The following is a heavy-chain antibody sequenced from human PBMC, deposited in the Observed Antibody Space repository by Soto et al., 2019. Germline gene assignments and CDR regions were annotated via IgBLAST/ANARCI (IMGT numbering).Heavy chain of an antibody. V-gene: IGHV3-23*01. Sequence: PGVSLRLSCAASGFTFSSYAMNWVRQSPGEGLEWVSFISGGGDYTYYADSVKGRFTISRDSSTNTPYLQMNTLRAEDTAVYYCTTGGTFDSCGLGTLGTV. CDR2: ISGGGDYT. D-gene: IGHD5-12*01. CDR1: GFTFSSYA. J-gene: IGHJ4*02. CDR3: TTGGTFDS.